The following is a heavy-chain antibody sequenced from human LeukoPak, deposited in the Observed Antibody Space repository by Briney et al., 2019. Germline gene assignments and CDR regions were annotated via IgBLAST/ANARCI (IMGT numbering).Heavy chain of an antibody. D-gene: IGHD2-8*01. J-gene: IGHJ3*02. CDR2: IYYSGST. CDR1: GGSISSSSYY. Sequence: SETLSLTCTVSGGSISSSSYYWGWIRQPPGKGLEWIGSIYYSGSTYYNPSLKSRVTISVDTSKNQFSLKLSPVTAADTAVYYCASQYCTNGVLAGPYDAFDIWGQGTMVTVSS. CDR3: ASQYCTNGVLAGPYDAFDI. V-gene: IGHV4-39*01.